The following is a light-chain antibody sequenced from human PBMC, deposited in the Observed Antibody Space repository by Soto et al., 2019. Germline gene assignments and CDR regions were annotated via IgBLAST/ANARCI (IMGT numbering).Light chain of an antibody. V-gene: IGKV3-20*01. CDR1: QSVSSSY. Sequence: EIVLTQSPGTLSLSPGERATLSCRASQSVSSSYFAWYQQKPGQAPRLLIYGASSRATGIPDRFSGSGSGTDFTLTISRLEPEDFAVYYCQQYGSSPYTFGQGNKLEIK. CDR3: QQYGSSPYT. J-gene: IGKJ2*01. CDR2: GAS.